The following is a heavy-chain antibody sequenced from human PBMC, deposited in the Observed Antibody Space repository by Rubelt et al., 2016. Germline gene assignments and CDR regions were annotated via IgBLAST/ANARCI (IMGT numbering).Heavy chain of an antibody. V-gene: IGHV4-34*11. CDR3: ARSAWIPHYFDY. J-gene: IGHJ4*02. CDR2: IYYSGRT. CDR1: GGSFSGYY. D-gene: IGHD5-12*01. Sequence: QVQLQQWGAGPLKPSETLSLTCAVYGGSFSGYYWSWIRQPPGKGLEWIGYIYYSGRTNYNTSLKSRVTISVDTSKNKFSLKLSSVTAADTAVYYRARSAWIPHYFDYWGQGTLVTVSS.